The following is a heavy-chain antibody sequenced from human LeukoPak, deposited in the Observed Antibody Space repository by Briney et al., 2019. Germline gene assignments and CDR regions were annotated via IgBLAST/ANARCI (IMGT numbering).Heavy chain of an antibody. J-gene: IGHJ4*02. V-gene: IGHV3-21*01. CDR2: ISSSGNYI. D-gene: IGHD3-16*01. CDR3: ARSGGGMDDY. CDR1: GLTFSSYR. Sequence: VGSLRLSCAASGLTFSSYRMNWVRQAPGKGLEWVSSISSSGNYIYYADSVKGRFTISRDNAKDSLYLQMNSLRAEDTAVYYCARSGGGMDDYWGQEAMVTVSS.